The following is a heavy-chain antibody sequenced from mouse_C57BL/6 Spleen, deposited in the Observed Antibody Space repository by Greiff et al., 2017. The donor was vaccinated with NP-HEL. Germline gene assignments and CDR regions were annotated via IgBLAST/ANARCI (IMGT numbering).Heavy chain of an antibody. D-gene: IGHD1-1*01. CDR2: ILPGSGST. J-gene: IGHJ3*01. Sequence: QVQLQQSGAELMKPGASVKLSCKATGYTFTGYWIEWVKQRPGHGLVWIGEILPGSGSTNYNEKFKGKATLTADTSSNTAYMQLSSLTTEDADIDDCARTHYCGSSSFAYWGQGTLVTVSA. CDR3: ARTHYCGSSSFAY. V-gene: IGHV1-9*01. CDR1: GYTFTGYW.